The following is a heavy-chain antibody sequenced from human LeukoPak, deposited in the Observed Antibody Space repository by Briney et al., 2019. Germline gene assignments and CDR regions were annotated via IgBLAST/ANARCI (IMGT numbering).Heavy chain of an antibody. J-gene: IGHJ3*02. CDR2: IYSGGST. Sequence: PGGSLRLSCAASGFTVSSNYMSWVRQAPGKGLEWVSVIYSGGSTYYADSVKGRFTISRDNSKNTLYLQMNSLRAEDTAVYYRAREGRDYYGSGSYSDVFDIWGQGTMVTVSS. CDR1: GFTVSSNY. CDR3: AREGRDYYGSGSYSDVFDI. V-gene: IGHV3-53*01. D-gene: IGHD3-10*01.